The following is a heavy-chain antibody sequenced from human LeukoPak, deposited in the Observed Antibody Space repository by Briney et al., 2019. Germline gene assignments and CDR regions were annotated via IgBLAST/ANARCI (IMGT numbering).Heavy chain of an antibody. V-gene: IGHV3-30*02. CDR2: IRYDGGDI. CDR1: GFTFSTYA. D-gene: IGHD4-17*01. Sequence: QPGGSLRLSCAASGFTFSTYAMHWVRQAPGKGLEWVAFIRYDGGDIFYADSLKGRFTISRDNSKNTLYLQMNSLRPEDTAVYYCARLRAVDRYFDYWGQGTLVTVSS. J-gene: IGHJ4*02. CDR3: ARLRAVDRYFDY.